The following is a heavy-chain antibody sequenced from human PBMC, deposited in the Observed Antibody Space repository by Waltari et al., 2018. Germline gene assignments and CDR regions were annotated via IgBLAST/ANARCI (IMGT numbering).Heavy chain of an antibody. CDR3: TRVQGWEHWYFDL. Sequence: EVQLVESGGGLVQPGRSLRLSCTASGFTFGDYAMSWVRQAPGKGLEWVGFIRSKAYGGTTEYAASVKGRLTISRDDSKSIAYLQMNSLKTEDTAVYYCTRVQGWEHWYFDLWGRGTLVTVSS. CDR2: IRSKAYGGTT. V-gene: IGHV3-49*04. CDR1: GFTFGDYA. D-gene: IGHD6-19*01. J-gene: IGHJ2*01.